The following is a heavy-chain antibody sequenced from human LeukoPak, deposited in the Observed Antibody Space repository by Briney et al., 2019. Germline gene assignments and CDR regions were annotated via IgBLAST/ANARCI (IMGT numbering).Heavy chain of an antibody. CDR2: ITSSGATT. J-gene: IGHJ4*02. CDR3: AKEFIAGDGHVDCDS. Sequence: QAGGSLSLSCAASGFTISTYAMTWVRQAPGKGLEWVSSITSSGATTYYADSVKGRFTISRDISKNTLYLQMNSLTAEDSAVYYCAKEFIAGDGHVDCDSWGQGTLVTVSS. D-gene: IGHD5-24*01. CDR1: GFTISTYA. V-gene: IGHV3-23*01.